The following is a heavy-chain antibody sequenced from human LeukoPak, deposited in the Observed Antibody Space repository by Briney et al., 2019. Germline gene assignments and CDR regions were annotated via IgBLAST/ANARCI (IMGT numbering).Heavy chain of an antibody. CDR1: GFTFSGYE. D-gene: IGHD6-19*01. V-gene: IGHV3-48*03. Sequence: GGSLRLSCAASGFTFSGYEIHWVRQAAGKGLEWISDTRPGDGATYYADSVKGRFTISRDNAKNSLFLQLNSLRAEDTAIYYCAREYISGWFDYWGQGTLVTVSS. CDR3: AREYISGWFDY. J-gene: IGHJ4*02. CDR2: TRPGDGAT.